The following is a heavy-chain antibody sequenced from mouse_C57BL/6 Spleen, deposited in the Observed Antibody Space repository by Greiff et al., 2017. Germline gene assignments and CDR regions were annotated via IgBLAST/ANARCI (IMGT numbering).Heavy chain of an antibody. CDR3: ASTMVTPYYAMDY. J-gene: IGHJ4*01. Sequence: QVQLQQSGPELVKPGASVKISCKASGYAFSSSWMNWVKQRPGKGLEWIGRIYPGDGDTNYNGKFKGKATLTADKSSSTAYMQLSSLTSEDSAVYFCASTMVTPYYAMDYWGQGTSVTVSS. CDR1: GYAFSSSW. V-gene: IGHV1-82*01. CDR2: IYPGDGDT. D-gene: IGHD2-2*01.